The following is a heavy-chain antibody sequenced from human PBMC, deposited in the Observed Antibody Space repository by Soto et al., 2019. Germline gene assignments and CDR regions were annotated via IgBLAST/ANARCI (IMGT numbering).Heavy chain of an antibody. CDR1: GYSFTNHD. CDR3: ARGATADYDFWANPRGDWLDL. D-gene: IGHD3-3*01. V-gene: IGHV1-8*01. Sequence: QVQLVQSGAEVKRPGASVKVSCKASGYSFTNHDIIWVRQPAGQGLEWMGWMNPLNDLSKTTYLPNYRGSVALTRDTFLSTAYLELSGLRSDDTAVYYCARGATADYDFWANPRGDWLDLWGQGTLVTVSS. J-gene: IGHJ5*02. CDR2: MNPLNDLSKT.